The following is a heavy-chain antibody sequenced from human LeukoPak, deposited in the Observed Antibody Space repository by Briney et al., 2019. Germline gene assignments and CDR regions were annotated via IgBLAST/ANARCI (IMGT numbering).Heavy chain of an antibody. CDR2: INHSGST. J-gene: IGHJ2*01. V-gene: IGHV4-34*01. D-gene: IGHD4-17*01. CDR3: ARETRIDDYDIDWYFDP. Sequence: SETLSLTCAVYGGSFSGYYWSWIRQPPGKGLEWIGEINHSGSTNYNPSLKSRVTISVDTSKNQFSLKLSSVTAADTAVYYCARETRIDDYDIDWYFDPWGRGTLVTVSS. CDR1: GGSFSGYY.